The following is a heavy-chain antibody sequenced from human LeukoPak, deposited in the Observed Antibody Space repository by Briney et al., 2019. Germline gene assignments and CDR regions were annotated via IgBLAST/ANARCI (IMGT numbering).Heavy chain of an antibody. Sequence: SETLSLTCTVSGGSISSYYWGWIRQPPGKGLEWIGYTNYSGSTNYNPSLKSRVTVSVDSSNNQFSLKLRSVTAADTAVYYCARVRRFSGYYNVYFDYWGQGTLVTVSS. CDR3: ARVRRFSGYYNVYFDY. CDR2: TNYSGST. J-gene: IGHJ4*02. D-gene: IGHD3-3*01. V-gene: IGHV4-59*01. CDR1: GGSISSYY.